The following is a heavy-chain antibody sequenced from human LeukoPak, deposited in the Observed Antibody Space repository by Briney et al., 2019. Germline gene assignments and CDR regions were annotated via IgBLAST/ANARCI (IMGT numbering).Heavy chain of an antibody. CDR3: ARGSDSSTFRPCDS. Sequence: PGGSLRLSCATSGINFNSYWMSLVRQAPGKGLEWVANIKQDGSEKYYVDSVKGRITISRDNAKNSLYLQMNSLRAEDTAVYYCARGSDSSTFRPCDSWGQGTLVTVSS. V-gene: IGHV3-7*04. J-gene: IGHJ5*01. D-gene: IGHD6-13*01. CDR2: IKQDGSEK. CDR1: GINFNSYW.